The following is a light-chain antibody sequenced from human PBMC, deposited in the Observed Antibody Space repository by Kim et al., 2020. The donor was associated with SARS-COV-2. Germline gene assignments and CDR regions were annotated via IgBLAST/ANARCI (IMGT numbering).Light chain of an antibody. V-gene: IGKV1-5*01. Sequence: VSASVGVRVTITGRASQSISSALYWYQQKPGKTPKLLIDDASDWESGVPSRFSGSGSGTEFTLTISSLQPDDFATYYCQQYNSYTFGGGTKVDIK. CDR2: DAS. J-gene: IGKJ4*01. CDR1: QSISSA. CDR3: QQYNSYT.